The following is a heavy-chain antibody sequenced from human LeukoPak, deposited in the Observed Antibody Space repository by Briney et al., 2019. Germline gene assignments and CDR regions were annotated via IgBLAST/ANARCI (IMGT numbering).Heavy chain of an antibody. Sequence: GASVKVSCEASGGTFSSYAISWVRQAPGQGLEWMGRIIPILGIANYAQKFQGRVTITADKSTSTAYMELSSLRSEDTAVYYCASPGLYNWNDAHDWGQGTLVTVSS. V-gene: IGHV1-69*04. CDR2: IIPILGIA. CDR1: GGTFSSYA. CDR3: ASPGLYNWNDAHD. D-gene: IGHD1-20*01. J-gene: IGHJ4*02.